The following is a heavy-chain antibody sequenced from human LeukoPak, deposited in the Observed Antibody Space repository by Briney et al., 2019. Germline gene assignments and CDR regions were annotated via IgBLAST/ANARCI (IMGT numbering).Heavy chain of an antibody. CDR2: LSGSGSST. D-gene: IGHD3-22*01. CDR1: GFTFSSYA. Sequence: PGGSLRLSCAASGFTFSSYAMSWVRQAPGKGLEWVSALSGSGSSTHYADSVKGRFTISRDNSKNTLYLQMNSLRAEDTAVYYCAKLPAYYYESSGYYYFDYWGQGTLVTVSS. CDR3: AKLPAYYYESSGYYYFDY. V-gene: IGHV3-23*01. J-gene: IGHJ4*02.